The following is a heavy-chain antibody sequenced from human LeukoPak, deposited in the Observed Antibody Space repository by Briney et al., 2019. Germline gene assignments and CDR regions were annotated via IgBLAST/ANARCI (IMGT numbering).Heavy chain of an antibody. J-gene: IGHJ4*02. V-gene: IGHV5-10-1*01. Sequence: GESLQISCKGSGYSFTSYWISWVRPMPGKGLEWMGRIDPSDSYTNYSPSFQGHVTISADKSISTAYLQWSSLKASDTAMYYCAGLPRWELLPGDDYWGQGTLVTVSS. D-gene: IGHD1-26*01. CDR1: GYSFTSYW. CDR3: AGLPRWELLPGDDY. CDR2: IDPSDSYT.